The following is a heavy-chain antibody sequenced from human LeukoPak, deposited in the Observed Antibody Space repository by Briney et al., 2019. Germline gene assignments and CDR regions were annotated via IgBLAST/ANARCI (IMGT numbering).Heavy chain of an antibody. D-gene: IGHD3-22*01. J-gene: IGHJ4*02. CDR3: ARVESGYPNSLFDY. V-gene: IGHV1-2*02. CDR2: INPNSGGT. Sequence: ASVKVSCKASGYTFTTYGISWVRQAPGQGLEWMGWINPNSGGTNYAQKFQGRVTMTRDTSISTAYMELSRLRSDDTAVYYCARVESGYPNSLFDYWGQGTLVTVSS. CDR1: GYTFTTYG.